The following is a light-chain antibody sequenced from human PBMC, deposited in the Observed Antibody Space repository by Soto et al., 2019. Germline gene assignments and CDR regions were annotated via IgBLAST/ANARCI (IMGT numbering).Light chain of an antibody. Sequence: EIVMTQSPATLSVSPGERATLSCRASQSVSSNLAWYQQKPGQAPRLLIYGASTRATGIPARFSGSGSGTEFTLTISSLQSEDCAVYYCQHYKNWPRTFGQGTKVELK. J-gene: IGKJ1*01. V-gene: IGKV3-15*01. CDR1: QSVSSN. CDR3: QHYKNWPRT. CDR2: GAS.